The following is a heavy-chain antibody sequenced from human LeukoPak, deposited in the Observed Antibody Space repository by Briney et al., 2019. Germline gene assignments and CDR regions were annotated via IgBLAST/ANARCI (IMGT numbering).Heavy chain of an antibody. CDR1: GFTFSSYA. CDR3: AKADYRWGGYYFDY. V-gene: IGHV3-23*01. Sequence: GGSLRLSCAASGFTFSSYAMSWVRQAPGKGLEWVSAISGSGGSTYYADSVKGRFTISRDNSKNTLYLQMNSLRAGDTAVYYCAKADYRWGGYYFDYWGQGTLVTVSS. J-gene: IGHJ4*02. CDR2: ISGSGGST. D-gene: IGHD4-11*01.